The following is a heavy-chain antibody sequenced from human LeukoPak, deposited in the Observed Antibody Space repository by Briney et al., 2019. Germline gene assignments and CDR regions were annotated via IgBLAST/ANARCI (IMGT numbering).Heavy chain of an antibody. D-gene: IGHD5-18*01. CDR2: ISSSSSYI. J-gene: IGHJ4*02. V-gene: IGHV3-21*01. CDR3: ARGKQRGYSYGYVDY. CDR1: GFTFSSYS. Sequence: GGSLRLSCAASGFTFSSYSVNWVRQAPGKGLEWVSSISSSSSYIYYADSVKGRFTISRDNAKNSLYLQMNSLRAEDTAVYYCARGKQRGYSYGYVDYWGQGTLVTVSS.